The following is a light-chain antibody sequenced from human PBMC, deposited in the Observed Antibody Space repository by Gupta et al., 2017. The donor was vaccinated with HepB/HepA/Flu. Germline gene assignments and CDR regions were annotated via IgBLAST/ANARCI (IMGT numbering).Light chain of an antibody. CDR3: QEDDISIT. V-gene: IGKV3D-7*01. CDR1: QSVSSNY. J-gene: IGKJ5*01. Sequence: DIVLTHSTATLSLSPGERATLSGRASQSVSSNYFSWSQHKPGQAPRLLIYGASTRATGIPAMFSGSWSGTYFTLIISSLQPDDLVVYYWQEDDISITFGQGTRLEI. CDR2: GAS.